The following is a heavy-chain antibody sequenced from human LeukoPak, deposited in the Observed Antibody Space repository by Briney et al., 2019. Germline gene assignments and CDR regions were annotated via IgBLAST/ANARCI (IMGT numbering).Heavy chain of an antibody. CDR3: ARWGTAKPGIDY. Sequence: GGSLRLSCAASGFTFSSYSMNWVRQAPGKGLECVSSISSSGSYIYYADSVKGRFTISRDNAKNSLYLQMNSLRAEDTAVYYCARWGTAKPGIDYWGQGTLVTVSS. CDR2: ISSSGSYI. D-gene: IGHD3-16*01. V-gene: IGHV3-21*01. J-gene: IGHJ4*02. CDR1: GFTFSSYS.